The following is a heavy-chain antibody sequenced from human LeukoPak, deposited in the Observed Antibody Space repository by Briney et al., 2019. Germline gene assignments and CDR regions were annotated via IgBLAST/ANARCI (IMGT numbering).Heavy chain of an antibody. CDR1: GFTFSSYS. CDR2: ISSSSSYI. J-gene: IGHJ4*02. CDR3: SSYSGSYLYYFDY. Sequence: GGSLRLSCAASGFTFSSYSMNWVRQAPGKGLEWVSSISSSSSYIYYADPVKGRFTISRDNAKNSLYLQMNSLRAEGTAVYYCSSYSGSYLYYFDYWGQGTLVTVSS. D-gene: IGHD1-26*01. V-gene: IGHV3-21*01.